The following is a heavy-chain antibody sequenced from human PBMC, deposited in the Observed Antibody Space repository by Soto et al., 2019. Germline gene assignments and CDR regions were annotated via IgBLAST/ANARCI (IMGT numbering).Heavy chain of an antibody. Sequence: ASVKVSCKASGYTFTSYDIHWVRQATGQGLEWTGWLNPNSGNTGYAQKFQGRVTMTRSTSIRTAYMELSSLRSEDTAVYYCARNGQTYDYYFFDNWGQGTLVTVSS. J-gene: IGHJ4*02. CDR3: ARNGQTYDYYFFDN. CDR1: GYTFTSYD. V-gene: IGHV1-8*01. CDR2: LNPNSGNT. D-gene: IGHD5-12*01.